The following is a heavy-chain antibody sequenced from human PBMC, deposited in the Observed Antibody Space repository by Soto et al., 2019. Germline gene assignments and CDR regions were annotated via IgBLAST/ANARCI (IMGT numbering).Heavy chain of an antibody. V-gene: IGHV4-34*01. CDR1: GCSFSGYY. Sequence: PSGTXALTCAVDGCSFSGYYCIWIRQPPGKGLEFIGEINHSGSTSYNPSLKSRVTISVDTSKNQFYLKLRSLTDADTAVYYCQRGASVARDKTRGDFDYWGQGTLV. CDR3: QRGASVARDKTRGDFDY. CDR2: INHSGST. J-gene: IGHJ4*02. D-gene: IGHD2-15*01.